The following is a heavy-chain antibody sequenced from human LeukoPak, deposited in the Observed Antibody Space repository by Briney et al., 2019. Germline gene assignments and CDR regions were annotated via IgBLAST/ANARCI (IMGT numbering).Heavy chain of an antibody. V-gene: IGHV3-74*01. CDR1: GFTFSTYW. CDR3: ARAPSEIGGYYPEYFRH. D-gene: IGHD3-22*01. J-gene: IGHJ1*01. Sequence: PGGSLRLSCAASGFTFSTYWMHWVRQAPRKGLVWVSRIKSDGSTNYADSVKGRFTISRDNAKNTVSLQMNSLRPEDTGVYYCARAPSEIGGYYPEYFRHWGQGTLVTVSP. CDR2: IKSDGST.